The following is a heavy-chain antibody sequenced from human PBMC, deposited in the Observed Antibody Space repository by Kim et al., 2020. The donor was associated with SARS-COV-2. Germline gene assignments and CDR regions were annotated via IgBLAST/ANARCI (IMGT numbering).Heavy chain of an antibody. J-gene: IGHJ4*02. D-gene: IGHD2-15*01. V-gene: IGHV1-2*02. CDR2: INPNSGGT. CDR1: GYTFTGYY. Sequence: ASVKVSCKASGYTFTGYYMHWVRQAPGQGLEWMGWINPNSGGTNYAQKFQGRVTMTRDTSISTAYMELSRLRSDDTAVYYCARDSYCSGGSCPMGVWGQGTLVTVSS. CDR3: ARDSYCSGGSCPMGV.